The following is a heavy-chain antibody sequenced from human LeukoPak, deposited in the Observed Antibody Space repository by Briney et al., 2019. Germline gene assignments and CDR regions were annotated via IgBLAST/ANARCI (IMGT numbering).Heavy chain of an antibody. CDR3: ARDLPGYDVFDI. Sequence: SVKVSCKASGGTFSSYAISWVRQAPGQGLEWMGGIIPIFGTANYAQKFQGRVTITADESTSTAYMELSSLRSEDTAVYYCARDLPGYDVFDIWGQGTMVTVSS. D-gene: IGHD6-13*01. CDR2: IIPIFGTA. CDR1: GGTFSSYA. V-gene: IGHV1-69*13. J-gene: IGHJ3*02.